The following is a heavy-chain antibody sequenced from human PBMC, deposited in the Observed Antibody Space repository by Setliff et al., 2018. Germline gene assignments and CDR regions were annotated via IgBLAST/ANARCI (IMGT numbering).Heavy chain of an antibody. CDR3: ARVAYYYDSSGYLSGAFDI. Sequence: PSETLSLTCTVSGGPISSYYWSWIRQPPGKGLEWIGYIYYSGSTNYNPSLKSRVTISVDTSKNQFSLKLSSVTAADTAVYYCARVAYYYDSSGYLSGAFDIWGQGTMVTVSS. CDR1: GGPISSYY. J-gene: IGHJ3*02. D-gene: IGHD3-22*01. CDR2: IYYSGST. V-gene: IGHV4-59*01.